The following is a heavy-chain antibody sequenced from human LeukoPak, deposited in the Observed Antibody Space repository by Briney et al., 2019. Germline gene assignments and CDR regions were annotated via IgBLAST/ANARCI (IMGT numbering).Heavy chain of an antibody. CDR2: IYYSGST. CDR1: GGSVSSGDYY. J-gene: IGHJ5*02. D-gene: IGHD5-18*01. CDR3: ARDRRYSYGYRGRIVDWFDP. V-gene: IGHV4-30-4*01. Sequence: PSETLSLTCTVSGGSVSSGDYYWSWLRQPPGKGLEWIGYIYYSGSTYYNPSLKSRVTISVDTSKNQFSLKLSSVTAADTAVYYCARDRRYSYGYRGRIVDWFDPWGQGTLVTVSS.